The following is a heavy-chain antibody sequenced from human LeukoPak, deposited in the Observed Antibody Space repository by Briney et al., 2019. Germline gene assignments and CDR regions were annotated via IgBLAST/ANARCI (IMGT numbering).Heavy chain of an antibody. Sequence: ASVKVSCKAFGYTFTNYDINWVRQATGQGLEWMGWMNPNSGNTGYGQKFQGRVTMTWNTSKNTAYTELSSLRSEDTAVYYCARVMTLWFGEGGFDYWGQGTQVTVSS. CDR2: MNPNSGNT. CDR1: GYTFTNYD. V-gene: IGHV1-8*01. J-gene: IGHJ4*02. D-gene: IGHD3-10*01. CDR3: ARVMTLWFGEGGFDY.